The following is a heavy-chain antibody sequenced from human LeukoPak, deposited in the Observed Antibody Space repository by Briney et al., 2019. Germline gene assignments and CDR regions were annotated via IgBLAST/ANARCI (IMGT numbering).Heavy chain of an antibody. CDR2: INPSGGST. CDR1: GYTFTSYY. J-gene: IGHJ4*02. CDR3: ARAGRIYYGSGSCGKRGRHFDY. V-gene: IGHV1-46*01. D-gene: IGHD3-10*01. Sequence: ASVKVSCKASGYTFTSYYMHWVRQAPGQGLEWMGIINPSGGSTSYAQKFQGRVTMTRDTSTSTVYMELSSLRSEDTAVYYCARAGRIYYGSGSCGKRGRHFDYWGQGTLVTVSS.